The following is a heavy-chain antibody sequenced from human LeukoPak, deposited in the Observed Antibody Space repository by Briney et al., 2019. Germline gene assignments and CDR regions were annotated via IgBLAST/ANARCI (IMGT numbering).Heavy chain of an antibody. CDR3: TRDANWGFDAFDI. D-gene: IGHD7-27*01. J-gene: IGHJ3*02. V-gene: IGHV3-11*06. CDR1: GFTFSDYY. CDR2: ISSSSDYT. Sequence: GGSLRLSCAASGFTFSDYYMNWIRQAPGKGLEWISYISSSSDYTTYADSVKGRFTISRDNSKNSLYLQMNSLSAEATAVYYCTRDANWGFDAFDIWGQGTMVTVSS.